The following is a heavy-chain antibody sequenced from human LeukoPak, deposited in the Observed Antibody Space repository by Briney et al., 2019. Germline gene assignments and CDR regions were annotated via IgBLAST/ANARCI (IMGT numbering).Heavy chain of an antibody. CDR2: ISSTGGTT. CDR1: GLIFSDYY. V-gene: IGHV3-11*04. J-gene: IGHJ4*02. Sequence: SGGSLRLSCAASGLIFSDYYMSWIRQAPGKGLEWVSSISSTGGTTYYADSVKGRFTISRDNSKNTLYLQMNSLRAEDTAVYYCARDSSDYGGNEEWGQGTLVTVSS. D-gene: IGHD4-23*01. CDR3: ARDSSDYGGNEE.